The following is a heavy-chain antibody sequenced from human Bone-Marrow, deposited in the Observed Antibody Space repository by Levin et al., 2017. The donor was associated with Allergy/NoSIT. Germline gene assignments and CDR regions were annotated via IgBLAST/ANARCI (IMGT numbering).Heavy chain of an antibody. CDR2: IILVFDAA. Sequence: KISCTASGSNFRSHTIHWVRQAPGQGLKWMGGIILVFDAANYAHNFPGRVTITADESTSTVFLELKSLTSDDTAVYYCATYSGTYHAFDIWGQGTKVTVSS. CDR3: ATYSGTYHAFDI. J-gene: IGHJ3*02. V-gene: IGHV1-69*01. CDR1: GSNFRSHT. D-gene: IGHD1-26*01.